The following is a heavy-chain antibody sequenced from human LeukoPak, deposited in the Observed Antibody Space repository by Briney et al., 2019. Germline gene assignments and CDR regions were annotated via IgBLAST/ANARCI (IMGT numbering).Heavy chain of an antibody. CDR3: ARDSRAPAVAGTIYYYGMDV. CDR2: IYYSGST. Sequence: SETLSLTCTVSGGSISSYYWSWIRQPPGKGLEWIGYIYYSGSTNYNPSLKSRVTISVDTSKNQFSLKLSSVTAADTAVYYCARDSRAPAVAGTIYYYGMDVWGQGTTVTVSS. D-gene: IGHD6-19*01. J-gene: IGHJ6*02. V-gene: IGHV4-59*01. CDR1: GGSISSYY.